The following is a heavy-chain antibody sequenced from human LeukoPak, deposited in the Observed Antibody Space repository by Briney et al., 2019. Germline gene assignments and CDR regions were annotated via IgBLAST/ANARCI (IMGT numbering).Heavy chain of an antibody. D-gene: IGHD3-16*01. CDR3: AREEGGYFDY. J-gene: IGHJ4*02. V-gene: IGHV3-74*01. CDR1: GFTFSHSY. Sequence: GGSLRLSCAASGFTFSHSYMHWVRQAPGKGLVWVSRIDNDGGTSYADSVKGRFTISRDNAKNSLYLQMSSLRAEDTALYYCAREEGGYFDYWGRGTLVTVSS. CDR2: IDNDGGT.